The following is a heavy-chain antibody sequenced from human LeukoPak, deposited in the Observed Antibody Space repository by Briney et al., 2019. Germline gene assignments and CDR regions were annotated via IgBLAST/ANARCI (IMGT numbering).Heavy chain of an antibody. CDR2: ISSSGSTI. D-gene: IGHD2-8*01. CDR1: GFTFSDYY. J-gene: IGHJ1*01. V-gene: IGHV3-11*04. Sequence: GGSLRLSCAASGFTFSDYYMSWIRQAPGKGLEWVSYISSSGSTIYYADSVKGRFTISRDNAKNSLYLQMNSLRAEDTAVYYCATYSSNNGREFQYWGQGTLVTVSS. CDR3: ATYSSNNGREFQY.